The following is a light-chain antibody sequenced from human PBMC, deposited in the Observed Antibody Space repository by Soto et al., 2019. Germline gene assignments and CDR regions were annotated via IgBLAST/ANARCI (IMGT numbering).Light chain of an antibody. CDR2: GAS. CDR3: QQHGSSPQT. CDR1: PSISSTY. J-gene: IGKJ1*01. Sequence: LTPSPGSRHLSPGESATLSCWSSPSISSTYLSLYQQKPGQAARLLIYGASSRATGTPDRFSGSGSGTDFTLTIIRREPEDFVVYYCQQHGSSPQTFGQGTKVDI. V-gene: IGKV3-20*01.